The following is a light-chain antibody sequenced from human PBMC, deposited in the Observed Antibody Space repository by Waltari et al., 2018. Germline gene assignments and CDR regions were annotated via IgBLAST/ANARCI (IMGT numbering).Light chain of an antibody. V-gene: IGKV3-15*01. CDR1: QSVSSN. CDR3: QQYNSWPPYT. Sequence: EIVMTQSPATLFVSPGERATLSCRASQSVSSNLAWYQQKTGQAPRLLIYGASTRATGIPARFSGSGSGTEFTLTISSLQSEDFAVYYCQQYNSWPPYTFGQGTKLAIK. CDR2: GAS. J-gene: IGKJ2*01.